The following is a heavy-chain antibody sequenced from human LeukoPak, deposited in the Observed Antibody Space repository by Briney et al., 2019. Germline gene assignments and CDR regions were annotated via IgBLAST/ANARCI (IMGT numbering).Heavy chain of an antibody. CDR1: GGSFSGYY. J-gene: IGHJ6*03. V-gene: IGHV4-34*01. CDR2: INHSGST. D-gene: IGHD5-18*01. CDR3: ARGSRYSYGLGRTYYYYYMDV. Sequence: SETLSLTCAVYGGSFSGYYWSWIRQPPGKGLEWIGEINHSGSTNYNPSLKSRVTISVDTSKNQFSLKLSSVTAADTAIYYCARGSRYSYGLGRTYYYYYMDVWGKGTTVTVSS.